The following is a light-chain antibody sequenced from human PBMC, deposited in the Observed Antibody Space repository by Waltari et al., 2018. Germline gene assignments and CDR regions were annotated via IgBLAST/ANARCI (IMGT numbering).Light chain of an antibody. J-gene: IGLJ2*01. CDR2: DVS. Sequence: QSALTPPASVSGSPGQSITISCPGTSSGVGCSNYVCWYQRHPGKAPKLMIYDVSNRPSGVSNRFSGSKSGNTASLTISWLQAEDEADYYCSSYTSSRTLIFGGGTKLTVL. V-gene: IGLV2-14*01. CDR1: SSGVGCSNY. CDR3: SSYTSSRTLI.